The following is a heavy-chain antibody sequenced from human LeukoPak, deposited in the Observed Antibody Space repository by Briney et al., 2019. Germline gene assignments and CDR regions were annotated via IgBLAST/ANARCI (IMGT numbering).Heavy chain of an antibody. CDR3: ARDSGTYYRQFDY. D-gene: IGHD1-26*01. V-gene: IGHV1-18*01. CDR2: ISGYNGNT. CDR1: GYTFRSYD. J-gene: IGHJ4*02. Sequence: DSVKVSCKASGYTFRSYDIIWVRQAPGQGLEWMGWISGYNGNTNYAQKLQGRVTMTTDTSTSTAYMELRSLRSDDTAVYYCARDSGTYYRQFDYRGQGTLVTVSS.